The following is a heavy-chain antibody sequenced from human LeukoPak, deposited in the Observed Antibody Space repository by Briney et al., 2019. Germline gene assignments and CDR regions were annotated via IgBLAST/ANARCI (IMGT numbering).Heavy chain of an antibody. J-gene: IGHJ1*01. Sequence: GGSLRLSCAASGFTFSSYAVTWVRQAPGKGLEWVSTISGSGGSTFYADSVKGRFTISRDNSKNTLYLQMNSLRAEDTAVYYCAKGPGGWHPTSPRRGPKYFQHWGQGTLVTVSS. V-gene: IGHV3-23*01. CDR1: GFTFSSYA. CDR3: AKGPGGWHPTSPRRGPKYFQH. CDR2: ISGSGGST. D-gene: IGHD6-19*01.